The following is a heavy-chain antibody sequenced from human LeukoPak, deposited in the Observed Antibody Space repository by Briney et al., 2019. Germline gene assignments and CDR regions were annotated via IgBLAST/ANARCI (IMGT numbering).Heavy chain of an antibody. D-gene: IGHD6-13*01. CDR3: AKDRVFSWSGSAAAGIFQH. V-gene: IGHV3-23*01. CDR2: ISGSGGST. CDR1: GFTFSSYA. Sequence: GGSLRLSCAASGFTFSSYAMSWVRQAPGKGLEWVSAISGSGGSTYYADSVKGRFTISRDNSKNTLYLQMNSLRAEDTAVYYCAKDRVFSWSGSAAAGIFQHWGQGTLVTVSS. J-gene: IGHJ1*01.